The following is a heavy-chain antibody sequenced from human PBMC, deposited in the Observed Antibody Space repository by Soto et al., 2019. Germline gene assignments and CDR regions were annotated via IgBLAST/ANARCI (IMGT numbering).Heavy chain of an antibody. CDR1: GYTFTSYG. V-gene: IGHV1-18*01. CDR3: ARVSTYYYDSSGPEFDF. J-gene: IGHJ4*02. CDR2: ISAYNGNT. Sequence: GASVKVSCKASGYTFTSYGISWVRQAPGQGLEWMGWISAYNGNTNYAQKLQGRVTMTTDTSTSTAYMELRSLRSDDTAVYYCARVSTYYYDSSGPEFDFWGQGTLVPVSS. D-gene: IGHD3-22*01.